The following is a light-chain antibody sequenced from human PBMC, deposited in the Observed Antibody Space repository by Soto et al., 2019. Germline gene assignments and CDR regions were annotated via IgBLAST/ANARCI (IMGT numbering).Light chain of an antibody. V-gene: IGLV6-57*04. CDR2: EDN. CDR1: SGNIASNY. J-gene: IGLJ2*01. Sequence: NFMLTQPHSVSESPGKTVTISCTRSSGNIASNYVQWYQQRPGSAPTTVIYEDNQRPSGVPDRFSGSIDSSSNSASLTISGLKTEDKADYYCQSYDSSNHVVFGGGTKVTVL. CDR3: QSYDSSNHVV.